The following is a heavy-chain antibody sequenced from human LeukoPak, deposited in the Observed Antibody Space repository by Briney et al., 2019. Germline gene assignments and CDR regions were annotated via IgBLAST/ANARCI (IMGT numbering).Heavy chain of an antibody. D-gene: IGHD3-9*01. CDR1: GFTFSSYA. CDR2: ISGSGGST. CDR3: ATRGDRLRHFDWLSDY. J-gene: IGHJ4*02. Sequence: PGGSLRLSCAASGFTFSSYAMSWVRQAPGKGLEWVSAISGSGGSTYYADSVKGRFTISRDNSKNTLYLQMNSLRAEDTAVYYCATRGDRLRHFDWLSDYWGQGTLVTVSS. V-gene: IGHV3-23*01.